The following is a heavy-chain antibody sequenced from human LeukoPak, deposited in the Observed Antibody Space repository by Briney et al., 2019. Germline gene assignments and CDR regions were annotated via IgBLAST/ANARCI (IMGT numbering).Heavy chain of an antibody. Sequence: SETLSLTCAVYGGSFSGYYWSWIRQPPGKGLEWIGEINHSGSTNYNPSLKSRVTISVDTSKNQFSLKLTSVTAADTAVYYCATIHYWGQGTLVTVSS. CDR3: ATIHY. V-gene: IGHV4-34*01. J-gene: IGHJ4*02. CDR1: GGSFSGYY. CDR2: INHSGST.